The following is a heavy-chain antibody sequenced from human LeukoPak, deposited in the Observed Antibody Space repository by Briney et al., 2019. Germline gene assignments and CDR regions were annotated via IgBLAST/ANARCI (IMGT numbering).Heavy chain of an antibody. D-gene: IGHD3-9*01. Sequence: EGSLRLSCAASGFTFSSYSMNWVRQAPGKGLEWVSYISSSSSTIYYADPVKGRFTISRDNAKNSLYLQMNSLRDEDTAVYYCARGISTVRNWFDPWGQGTLVTVSS. CDR2: ISSSSSTI. V-gene: IGHV3-48*02. CDR1: GFTFSSYS. J-gene: IGHJ5*02. CDR3: ARGISTVRNWFDP.